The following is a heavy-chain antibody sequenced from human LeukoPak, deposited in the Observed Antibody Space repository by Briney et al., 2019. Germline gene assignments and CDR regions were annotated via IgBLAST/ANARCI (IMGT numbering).Heavy chain of an antibody. CDR2: INHSGST. V-gene: IGHV4-34*01. CDR3: AGYCSSTSCYRAHDY. CDR1: GGSISSYY. J-gene: IGHJ4*02. Sequence: SETLSLTCTVSGGSISSYYWSWIRQPPGKGLEWIGEINHSGSTNYNPSLKSRVTISVDTSKNQFSLKLSSVTAADTAVYYCAGYCSSTSCYRAHDYWGQGTLVTVSS. D-gene: IGHD2-2*02.